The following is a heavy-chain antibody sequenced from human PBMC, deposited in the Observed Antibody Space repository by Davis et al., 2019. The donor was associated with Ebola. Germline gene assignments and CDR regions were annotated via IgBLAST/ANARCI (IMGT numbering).Heavy chain of an antibody. V-gene: IGHV3-33*01. CDR1: GFTFSSYG. J-gene: IGHJ6*02. CDR2: IWYDGSNK. D-gene: IGHD3-16*01. Sequence: GESLKISCAASGFTFSSYGMHWVRQAPGKGLEWVAVIWYDGSNKYYADSVKGRFTISRDNSKNTLYLRMNSLRAEDTAVYYCARDFGTSYYYYGMDVWGQGTTVTVSS. CDR3: ARDFGTSYYYYGMDV.